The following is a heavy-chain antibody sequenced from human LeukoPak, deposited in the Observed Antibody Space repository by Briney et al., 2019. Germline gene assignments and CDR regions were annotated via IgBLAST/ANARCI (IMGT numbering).Heavy chain of an antibody. V-gene: IGHV3-33*01. CDR1: GFTFSSYG. CDR3: ARDPRYSGYDFSYFDY. Sequence: PGGSLRLSCAASGFTFSSYGMHWVRQAPGKGLEWVAVIWYDGSNKYYADSVKCRFTISRDNSKNTLYLQMNSLRAEDTAVYYCARDPRYSGYDFSYFDYWGQGTLVTVSS. D-gene: IGHD5-12*01. CDR2: IWYDGSNK. J-gene: IGHJ4*02.